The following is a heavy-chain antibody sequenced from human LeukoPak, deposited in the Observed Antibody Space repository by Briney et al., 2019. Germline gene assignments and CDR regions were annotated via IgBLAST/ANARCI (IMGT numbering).Heavy chain of an antibody. CDR2: IYSGVGT. Sequence: GGSLRLSCAASGFTFSSYAMSWVRQAPGKGLEWVSIIYSGVGTYYADSVKGRFTISRDNSKDTLYLQMNSLRAEDTAVYYCAGVYGDPSYYFDYWGQGTLVTVSS. CDR3: AGVYGDPSYYFDY. CDR1: GFTFSSYA. J-gene: IGHJ4*02. V-gene: IGHV3-53*01. D-gene: IGHD4-17*01.